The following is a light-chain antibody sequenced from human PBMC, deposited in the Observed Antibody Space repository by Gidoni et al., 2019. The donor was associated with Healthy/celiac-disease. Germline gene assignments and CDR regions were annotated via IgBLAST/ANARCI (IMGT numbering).Light chain of an antibody. CDR1: QSISSY. CDR2: AAS. J-gene: IGKJ1*01. CDR3: QQSYSTPRT. V-gene: IGKV1-39*01. Sequence: DIQMTQSPSSLSASVGDRVTITCRASQSISSYLNWYQQKPGKAPKLLIYAASSLQSGVPSRFRGSGSGTDFTLTISSLQPDDFASYYFQQSYSTPRTFGQGTKVEIK.